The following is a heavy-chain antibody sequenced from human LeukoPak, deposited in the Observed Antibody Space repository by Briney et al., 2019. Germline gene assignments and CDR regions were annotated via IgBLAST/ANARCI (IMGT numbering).Heavy chain of an antibody. CDR3: ARLMVRGVIIGRSYYYGMDV. CDR1: GCTFSRYW. V-gene: IGHV3-53*01. CDR2: MSSGGST. D-gene: IGHD3-10*01. Sequence: GGSLSLSCAASGCTFSRYWMHWVRQAPGKGLVLVSVMSSGGSTYYADSVKGRFTTSGDNSKNTLYLQMNSLRAEDTAVYYCARLMVRGVIIGRSYYYGMDVWGQGTTVTVSS. J-gene: IGHJ6*02.